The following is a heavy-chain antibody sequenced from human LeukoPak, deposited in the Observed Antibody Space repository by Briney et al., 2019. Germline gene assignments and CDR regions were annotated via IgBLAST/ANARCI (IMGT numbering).Heavy chain of an antibody. CDR1: GGSISSNSYY. J-gene: IGHJ4*02. D-gene: IGHD3-10*01. V-gene: IGHV4-39*01. CDR3: ARTRYYYNSRSYGAPYYFDY. Sequence: SETLSLTCAVSGGSISSNSYYWGWIRQPPGKGLEWIGSIYDSGSTYYNPSLKSRVSVFVARPKNQFSLKLTSVTAADTAVYYCARTRYYYNSRSYGAPYYFDYWGQGTLVTVSS. CDR2: IYDSGST.